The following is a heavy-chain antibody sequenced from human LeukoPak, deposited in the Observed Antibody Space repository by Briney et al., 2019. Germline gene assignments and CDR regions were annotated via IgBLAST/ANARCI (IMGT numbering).Heavy chain of an antibody. CDR1: GFTVSTNH. D-gene: IGHD2-21*02. V-gene: IGHV3-53*01. CDR3: ARDREVVTAKAQMDV. J-gene: IGHJ6*03. CDR2: IYNDGNT. Sequence: GGSLRLSCAVSGFTVSTNHMSWVRQAPGRGLEWVSVIYNDGNTYYTDSVKSRFTISRDNSKNTVFLQMNSLRVEDTAVYYCARDREVVTAKAQMDVWGKGTTVTVSS.